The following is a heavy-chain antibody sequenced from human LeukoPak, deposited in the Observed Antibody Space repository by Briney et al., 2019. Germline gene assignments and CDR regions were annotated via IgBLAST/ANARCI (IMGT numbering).Heavy chain of an antibody. Sequence: SETLSLTCTVSGDSISSFYWSWIRQPAGRGLEWIGRIYTTGSTNYNPSLKSRLTISVDTSRNQFSLKLSSVTAADTAVYYCARHDCDSSRCSVNWFDPWGQGTLVTVSS. D-gene: IGHD2/OR15-2a*01. V-gene: IGHV4-4*07. J-gene: IGHJ5*02. CDR2: IYTTGST. CDR1: GDSISSFY. CDR3: ARHDCDSSRCSVNWFDP.